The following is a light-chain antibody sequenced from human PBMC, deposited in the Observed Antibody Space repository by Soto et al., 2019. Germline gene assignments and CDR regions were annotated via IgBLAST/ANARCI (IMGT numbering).Light chain of an antibody. CDR3: QQYKNWPL. Sequence: IVMTQSPATLSVSPGERVTLSCTASQSVSSHVAWYQQKPGQAPRLLLYGASTRATGIPARFSGSGGGTDFTLTISSVQSEDFEVYYCQQYKNWPLFGQGTRLDIK. J-gene: IGKJ5*01. V-gene: IGKV3-15*01. CDR1: QSVSSH. CDR2: GAS.